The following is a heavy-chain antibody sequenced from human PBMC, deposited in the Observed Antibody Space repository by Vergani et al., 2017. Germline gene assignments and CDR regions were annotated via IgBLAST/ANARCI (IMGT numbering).Heavy chain of an antibody. D-gene: IGHD2-2*01. CDR3: ARWGPCSSTSCYAPLYNWFDP. J-gene: IGHJ5*02. CDR1: GGSISSGGYS. CDR2: IYHSGST. Sequence: QLQLQESGSGLVKPSQTLSLTCAVSGGSISSGGYSWSWIRQPPGKGLEWIGYIYHSGSTYYNPSLKSRVTISVDRSKNQFSLKLSSVTAAATAVYYCARWGPCSSTSCYAPLYNWFDPWGQGTLVTVSS. V-gene: IGHV4-30-2*01.